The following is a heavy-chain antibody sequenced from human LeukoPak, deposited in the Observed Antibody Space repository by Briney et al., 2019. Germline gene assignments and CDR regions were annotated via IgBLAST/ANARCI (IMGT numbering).Heavy chain of an antibody. Sequence: IPGGSLRLSCAASGFTFSSYSMNWVRQAPGKGLEWVSSISSSSSYIYYADSVKGRFTISRDNAKNSLYLQMNSLRAEDTAVYYCARGGVGDTQFPNWGQGTLVTVSS. CDR3: ARGGVGDTQFPN. CDR2: ISSSSSYI. CDR1: GFTFSSYS. V-gene: IGHV3-21*01. J-gene: IGHJ4*02. D-gene: IGHD1-26*01.